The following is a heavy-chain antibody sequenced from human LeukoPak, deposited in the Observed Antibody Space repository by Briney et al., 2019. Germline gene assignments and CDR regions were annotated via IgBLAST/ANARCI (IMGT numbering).Heavy chain of an antibody. CDR2: IYYSGST. CDR1: GGSISSSSYY. CDR3: ARGSTYCSSTSCYTYWFDP. D-gene: IGHD2-2*02. V-gene: IGHV4-39*07. Sequence: SETLSLTCTVSGGSISSSSYYWGWIRQPPGKGLEWIGSIYYSGSTYYNPSLKSRVTISVDTSKNQFSLKLSSVTAADTAVYYCARGSTYCSSTSCYTYWFDPWGQGTLVTVSS. J-gene: IGHJ5*02.